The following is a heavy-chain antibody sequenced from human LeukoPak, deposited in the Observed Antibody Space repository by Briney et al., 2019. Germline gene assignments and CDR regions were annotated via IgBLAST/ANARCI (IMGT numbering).Heavy chain of an antibody. CDR1: GFTFSSYA. J-gene: IGHJ4*02. CDR3: AKAHVPTMMRGVVSSD. CDR2: ISPSGGVT. V-gene: IGHV3-23*01. D-gene: IGHD3-10*01. Sequence: GGSLRLSCATSGFTFSSYAMSWVRQAPGKGLEWVSTISPSGGVTFYSDSVRGRFTISIDYSKDTLFLQMNSLRAEETALYSCAKAHVPTMMRGVVSSDWGQGTLVTASS.